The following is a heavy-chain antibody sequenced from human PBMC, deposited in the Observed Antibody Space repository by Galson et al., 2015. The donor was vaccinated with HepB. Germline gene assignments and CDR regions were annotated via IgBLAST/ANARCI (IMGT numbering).Heavy chain of an antibody. D-gene: IGHD3-22*01. V-gene: IGHV1-69*10. J-gene: IGHJ4*02. CDR1: GSTFSSYA. CDR2: IIPILGRT. Sequence: SVKVSCKASGSTFSSYALSWVRQAPGQGFEWVGGIIPILGRTRSAQKFQGRVFISADEPTTTGNMHLSRLTSADTAVYYCVIENRVTMTLDWDQGILVTVSS. CDR3: VIENRVTMTLD.